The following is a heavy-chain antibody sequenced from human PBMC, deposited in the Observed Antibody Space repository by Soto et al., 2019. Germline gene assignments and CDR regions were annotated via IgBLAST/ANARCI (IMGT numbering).Heavy chain of an antibody. CDR1: GGTFSSYA. D-gene: IGHD3-22*01. Sequence: QVQLVQSGAEVKKPGSSVKVSCKASGGTFSSYAISWVRQAPGQGLEWMGGIIPIFGTANYAQKFQGRVTITADESTSTAYMELSSLRSEDTAVYYCASYYYDSSGYYGDYYYGMDVWGQGTTVTVS. CDR2: IIPIFGTA. J-gene: IGHJ6*02. V-gene: IGHV1-69*01. CDR3: ASYYYDSSGYYGDYYYGMDV.